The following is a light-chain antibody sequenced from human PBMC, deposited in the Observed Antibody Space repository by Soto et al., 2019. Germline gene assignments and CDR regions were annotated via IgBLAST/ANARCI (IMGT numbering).Light chain of an antibody. CDR2: AAS. Sequence: EIVFTQSPGTLSLSPGERATLSCRASQSVSSSSLAWYQQKSCQAARLLIYAASHRATGLAVWFSGGGAGTDFTLTISGLQHEDFASYHCQRTYSALSFGGGTKVDIK. CDR1: QSVSSSS. J-gene: IGKJ4*01. CDR3: QRTYSALS. V-gene: IGKV3-20*01.